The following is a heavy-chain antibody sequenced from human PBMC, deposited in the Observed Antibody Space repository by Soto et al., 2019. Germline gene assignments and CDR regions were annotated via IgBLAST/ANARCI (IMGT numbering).Heavy chain of an antibody. V-gene: IGHV1-8*01. D-gene: IGHD2-15*01. CDR1: GYTFTSYD. J-gene: IGHJ4*02. CDR2: MNPNSGNT. CDR3: ARGLGYCSGGSCYIFDY. Sequence: QVQLVQSGAEVKKPGASVKVSCKASGYTFTSYDINWVRQATGQGLEWMGWMNPNSGNTGYAQKFQDRVTMTRNTSISTAYMELSSLRSEDTAVYYCARGLGYCSGGSCYIFDYWGQGTLVTVSS.